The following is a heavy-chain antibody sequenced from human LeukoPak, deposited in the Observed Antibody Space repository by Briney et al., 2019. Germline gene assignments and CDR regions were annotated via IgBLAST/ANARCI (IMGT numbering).Heavy chain of an antibody. Sequence: GGSLRLSCAASGFTFDDYAMHWVRQAPGKGLEWVSGISWNSGSIGYADSVKGRFTISRDNAKNSLYLQMNSLRAEDTALYYCASHSASIVVIGNDAFDIWGQGTMVTVSS. J-gene: IGHJ3*02. CDR2: ISWNSGSI. V-gene: IGHV3-9*01. CDR1: GFTFDDYA. CDR3: ASHSASIVVIGNDAFDI. D-gene: IGHD2-2*01.